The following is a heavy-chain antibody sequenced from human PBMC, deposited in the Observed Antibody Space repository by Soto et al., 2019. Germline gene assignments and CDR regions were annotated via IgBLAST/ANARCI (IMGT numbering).Heavy chain of an antibody. CDR2: IANGDNHI. Sequence: EVQVVESGGGLVKPGGSLRLSCAAYGFTFSEYSFLWVRQAPGKGLEWLSFIANGDNHIFYSDSVKGRFTISRDNAKNSVYLQLNSLRADDSAVYYCARENGHCTDACNRGAFDIWGQGTMVTVSS. CDR3: ARENGHCTDACNRGAFDI. J-gene: IGHJ3*02. D-gene: IGHD2-2*01. V-gene: IGHV3-21*01. CDR1: GFTFSEYS.